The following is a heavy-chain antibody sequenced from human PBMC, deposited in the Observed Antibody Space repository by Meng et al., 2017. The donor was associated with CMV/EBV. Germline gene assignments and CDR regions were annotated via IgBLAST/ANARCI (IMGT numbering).Heavy chain of an antibody. CDR1: GFTFRSYA. J-gene: IGHJ4*02. CDR3: AELQPVRGGFGY. D-gene: IGHD6-13*01. Sequence: GERVESGCCVIQPGRSMRRACAASGFTFRSYAMHWVRQAPGKGLEWVAVISYDGSNKYYADSVKGRFTISRDNSKNTLYLQMNSLRAEDTAVYYCAELQPVRGGFGYWGQGTLVTVSS. CDR2: ISYDGSNK. V-gene: IGHV3-30-3*01.